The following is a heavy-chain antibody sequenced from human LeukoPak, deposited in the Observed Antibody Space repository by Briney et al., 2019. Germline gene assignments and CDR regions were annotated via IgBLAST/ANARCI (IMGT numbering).Heavy chain of an antibody. V-gene: IGHV3-23*01. CDR3: AKGGYYYGSGSHYYYYYYMDV. J-gene: IGHJ6*03. D-gene: IGHD3-10*01. Sequence: PGGSLRLSCAASGFTFSSYAMSWVRQAPGKGLEWVSAISGSGGSTHYADSVKGRFTISRDNSKNTLYLQMNGLRAEDTAVYYCAKGGYYYGSGSHYYYYYYMDVWGKGTTVTVSS. CDR2: ISGSGGST. CDR1: GFTFSSYA.